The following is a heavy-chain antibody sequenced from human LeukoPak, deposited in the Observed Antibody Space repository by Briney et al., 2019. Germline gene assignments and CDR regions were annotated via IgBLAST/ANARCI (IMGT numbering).Heavy chain of an antibody. CDR3: AKQHFSTSHYAFDI. CDR1: GFTFRSYG. Sequence: SGRSLRLSCAASGFTFRSYGMHWVRQAPGKGLEWVADIASDGSYEYYADSVNGRFTISRDNSKNTLYVQMNRMRPEDTAVYYCAKQHFSTSHYAFDIWGQGTTVTVSS. CDR2: IASDGSYE. J-gene: IGHJ3*02. V-gene: IGHV3-30*18. D-gene: IGHD3-3*02.